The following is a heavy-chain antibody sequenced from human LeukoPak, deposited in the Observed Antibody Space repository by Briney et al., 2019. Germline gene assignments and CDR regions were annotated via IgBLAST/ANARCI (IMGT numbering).Heavy chain of an antibody. CDR3: ASGGWYSPPLDY. J-gene: IGHJ4*02. D-gene: IGHD6-19*01. CDR1: GGSISSYY. Sequence: SETLSLTCTVSGGSISSYYWSWIRQPPGKGLEWIGYIYTSGSANYNPSLKSRVTISVDTSKNQFSLNLISVTAADTAVYYCASGGWYSPPLDYWGQGTLVTVSS. CDR2: IYTSGSA. V-gene: IGHV4-4*09.